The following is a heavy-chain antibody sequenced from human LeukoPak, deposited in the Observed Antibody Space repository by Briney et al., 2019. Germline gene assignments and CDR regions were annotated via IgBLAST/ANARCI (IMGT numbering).Heavy chain of an antibody. V-gene: IGHV4-39*01. CDR2: IYYSGST. CDR1: GGSISSNSYY. J-gene: IGHJ4*02. CDR3: ARTRYYYNSRSYGAPYYFDY. D-gene: IGHD3-10*01. Sequence: SETLSLTCAVSGGSISSNSYYWGWIRQPPGKGLEWIGSIYYSGSTYYNPSLKSRDTISVDTSKNQFSLKLSSVTAADTAVYYCARTRYYYNSRSYGAPYYFDYWGQGTLVTVSS.